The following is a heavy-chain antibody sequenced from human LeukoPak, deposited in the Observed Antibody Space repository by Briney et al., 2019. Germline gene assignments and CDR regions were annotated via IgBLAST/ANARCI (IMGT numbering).Heavy chain of an antibody. CDR2: IIPIFGTA. V-gene: IGHV1-69*06. Sequence: SVKVSCKASGGTFSSYAISWVRQAPGQGLEWMGGIIPIFGTANYAQKFQGRVTITADKSTSTAYMELSSLRYEDTAVYYCARDCSGGSCYGAWGQGTLVTVSP. D-gene: IGHD2-15*01. J-gene: IGHJ4*02. CDR3: ARDCSGGSCYGA. CDR1: GGTFSSYA.